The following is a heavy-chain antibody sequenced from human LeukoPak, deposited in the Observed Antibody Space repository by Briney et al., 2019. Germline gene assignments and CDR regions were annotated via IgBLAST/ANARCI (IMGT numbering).Heavy chain of an antibody. D-gene: IGHD2-21*02. CDR1: GFTVSSNY. V-gene: IGHV3-53*01. Sequence: GGSLRLSCAASGFTVSSNYMSWVRQAPGKGVEWVSVIYSGGSTYYADSVKGRFTISRDNSKNTLYLQMNSLRAEDTAVYYCARLICGGGDCGGLGAFDIWGQGTMVTVFS. CDR3: ARLICGGGDCGGLGAFDI. J-gene: IGHJ3*02. CDR2: IYSGGST.